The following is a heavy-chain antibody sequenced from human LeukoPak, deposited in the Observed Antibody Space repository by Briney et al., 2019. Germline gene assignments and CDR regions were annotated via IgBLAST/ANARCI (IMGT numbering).Heavy chain of an antibody. CDR2: INHSGST. CDR1: GGSFSGYY. V-gene: IGHV4-34*01. Sequence: SETLSLTCAVYGGSFSGYYWSWIRQPPGKGLEWIGEINHSGSTNYNPSLKSRVTMSVDTSKNQSSLKLSSVTAADTAVYYCARGYCSSTSCYTALFFDYWGQGTLVTVSS. CDR3: ARGYCSSTSCYTALFFDY. D-gene: IGHD2-2*02. J-gene: IGHJ4*02.